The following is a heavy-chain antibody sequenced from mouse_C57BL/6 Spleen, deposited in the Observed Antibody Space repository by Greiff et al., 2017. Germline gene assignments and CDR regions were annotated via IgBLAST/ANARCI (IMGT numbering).Heavy chain of an antibody. J-gene: IGHJ4*01. CDR3: ARNYDGYPVDY. CDR2: ISYDGSN. Sequence: EVKLMESGPGLVKPSQSLSLTCSVTGYSITSGYYWNWIRQFPGNKLEWMGYISYDGSNNYNPSLKNRISFTRDTSKNQFFLKLNSVNTEDTATYYCARNYDGYPVDYWGQGTSVTVSS. CDR1: GYSITSGYY. D-gene: IGHD2-3*01. V-gene: IGHV3-6*01.